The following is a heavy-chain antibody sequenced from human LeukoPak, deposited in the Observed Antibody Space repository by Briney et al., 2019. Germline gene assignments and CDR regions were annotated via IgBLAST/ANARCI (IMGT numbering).Heavy chain of an antibody. D-gene: IGHD3-22*01. CDR1: GYSFTNYW. J-gene: IGHJ3*02. CDR2: IDPSDSYT. Sequence: PGESLRISCKGSGYSFTNYWISWVRQMPGKGLEWMGRIDPSDSYTNYSPSFQGHVTISADKYISTAYLQWRSLKASDTAMYYFSRHYRYYYDSSDYYYGASGAFDIWGQGTMVTVSS. V-gene: IGHV5-10-1*01. CDR3: SRHYRYYYDSSDYYYGASGAFDI.